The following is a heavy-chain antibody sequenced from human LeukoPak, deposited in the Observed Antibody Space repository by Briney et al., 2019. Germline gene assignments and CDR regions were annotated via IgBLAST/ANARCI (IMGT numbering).Heavy chain of an antibody. CDR3: ASRSPGYSSSWLFDY. CDR2: ISGSGGST. Sequence: PGGSLRLSCAASGFTFSSYAMSWVRQAPGKGLEWVSAISGSGGSTYYADSVKGRFTISRDNSKNTLYLQMNSLRAEDTAVYYCASRSPGYSSSWLFDYWGQGTLVTVSS. V-gene: IGHV3-23*01. D-gene: IGHD6-13*01. CDR1: GFTFSSYA. J-gene: IGHJ4*02.